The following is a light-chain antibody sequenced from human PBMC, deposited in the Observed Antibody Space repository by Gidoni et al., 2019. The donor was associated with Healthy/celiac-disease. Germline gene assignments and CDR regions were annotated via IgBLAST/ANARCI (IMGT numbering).Light chain of an antibody. Sequence: DIVLTQSPATLSLSPGERATLSCRASQSVSSYLAWYQQKPGQAPRLLIYDASNRATGIPARCSGSGSGTDFTLTISSLEPEDFAVYYCQKRSNFGQGTRLEIK. CDR1: QSVSSY. V-gene: IGKV3-11*01. CDR3: QKRSN. CDR2: DAS. J-gene: IGKJ5*01.